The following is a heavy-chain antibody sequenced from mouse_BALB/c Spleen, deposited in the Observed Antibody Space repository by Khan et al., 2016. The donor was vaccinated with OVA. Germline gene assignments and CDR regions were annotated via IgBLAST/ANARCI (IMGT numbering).Heavy chain of an antibody. CDR3: ARRSLRLPVNY. D-gene: IGHD1-2*01. CDR2: INTYTGEP. V-gene: IGHV9-3-1*01. CDR1: GYTFTNYG. J-gene: IGHJ4*01. Sequence: QIQLVQSGPELKKPGETVKISCKASGYTFTNYGMNWVKQAPGKGLKWMGWINTYTGEPTYADDFKGRFAFSLETSTSTAYLQISNLKYEDTATYFCARRSLRLPVNYWGQGTSVTVSS.